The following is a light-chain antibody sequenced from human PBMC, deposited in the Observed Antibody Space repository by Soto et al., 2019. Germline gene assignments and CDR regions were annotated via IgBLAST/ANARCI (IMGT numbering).Light chain of an antibody. CDR1: QGISSY. CDR3: HELNSHPS. Sequence: IQLTQSPSSLSASVGDRVTITCRASQGISSYLAWYQQKPGKAPKLLIYAASTLQSGVPSRFSGSGSGTDFSLTISSLQPEDFATYYCHELNSHPSLGQGTRLEIK. CDR2: AAS. V-gene: IGKV1-9*01. J-gene: IGKJ5*01.